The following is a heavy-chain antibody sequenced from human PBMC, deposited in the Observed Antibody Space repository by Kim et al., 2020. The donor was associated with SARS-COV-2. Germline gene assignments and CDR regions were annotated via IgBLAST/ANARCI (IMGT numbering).Heavy chain of an antibody. CDR2: VNAGNGNT. D-gene: IGHD6-13*01. CDR1: GYSFTSYA. Sequence: ASVKVSCKASGYSFTSYAMHWVRQAPGQRLEWMGWVNAGNGNTKSSQKSQGRVTITRDTSASTAYMELSSLRSEDTAVSYCARDRVAAAGSGYRYYYYGMDVWGQGATVTVSS. CDR3: ARDRVAAAGSGYRYYYYGMDV. V-gene: IGHV1-3*01. J-gene: IGHJ6*02.